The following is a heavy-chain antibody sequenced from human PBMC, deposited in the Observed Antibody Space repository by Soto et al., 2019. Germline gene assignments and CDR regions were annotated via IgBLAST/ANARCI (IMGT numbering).Heavy chain of an antibody. D-gene: IGHD3-9*01. V-gene: IGHV1-8*01. J-gene: IGHJ6*03. CDR1: GYTFTSYD. CDR2: MNPNSGNT. Sequence: GASVKVSCKASGYTFTSYDINWVRQATGQGPEWMGWMNPNSGNTGYAQKFQGRVTMTRNTSISTAYMELNSLRSEDTAVYYCARVGYDILTGYEYYYYYYMDVWGKGTTVTVSS. CDR3: ARVGYDILTGYEYYYYYYMDV.